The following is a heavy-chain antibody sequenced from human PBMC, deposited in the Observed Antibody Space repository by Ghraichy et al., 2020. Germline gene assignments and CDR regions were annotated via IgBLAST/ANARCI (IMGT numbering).Heavy chain of an antibody. V-gene: IGHV3-23*01. CDR1: GFTFSSYA. J-gene: IGHJ4*02. CDR3: AKGLLSAYSSSDY. CDR2: IIGSGGST. D-gene: IGHD6-19*01. Sequence: GGSLRLSCAASGFTFSSYAMSWVRQAPGKGLEWVSIIIGSGGSTDYADSVKGRFTISRDNSKNTLYLQMNSLRAEDTAVYYCAKGLLSAYSSSDYWGQGTLVTVSS.